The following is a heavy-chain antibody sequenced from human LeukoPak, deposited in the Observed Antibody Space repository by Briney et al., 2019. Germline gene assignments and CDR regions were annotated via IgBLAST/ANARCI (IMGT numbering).Heavy chain of an antibody. V-gene: IGHV4-34*01. CDR1: GGSFSGYY. CDR3: ARGGQVSRFLEWLPRPPYYMDV. J-gene: IGHJ6*03. D-gene: IGHD3-3*01. CDR2: INHSGST. Sequence: SETLSLTCAVYGGSFSGYYWSWIRQPPGKGLEWIGEINHSGSTNYNPSLKSRVTISVDTSKNQFSLKLSSVTAADTAVYYCARGGQVSRFLEWLPRPPYYMDVWGKGTTVTVSS.